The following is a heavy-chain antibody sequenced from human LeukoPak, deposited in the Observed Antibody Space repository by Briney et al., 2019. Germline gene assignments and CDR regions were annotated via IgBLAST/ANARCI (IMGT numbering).Heavy chain of an antibody. CDR3: ARVWSRIAGATTSSHY. V-gene: IGHV3-23*01. CDR2: ISGSGGNT. D-gene: IGHD1-26*01. J-gene: IGHJ4*02. CDR1: GFTFSSHA. Sequence: PGGSLRLSCAASGFTFSSHAMSWVRQAPGKGPEWVSAISGSGGNTYYADSAKRRFTISRDNSKNTLYLQMNSLRAEDTAVYYCARVWSRIAGATTSSHYWGQGTLVTVSS.